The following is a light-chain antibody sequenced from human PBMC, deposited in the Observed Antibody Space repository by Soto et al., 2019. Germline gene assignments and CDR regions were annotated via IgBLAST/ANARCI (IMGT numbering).Light chain of an antibody. V-gene: IGLV2-14*01. CDR2: DVS. CDR3: SSYTTGSTLV. CDR1: SSDVCGYNY. Sequence: QSALTQPASVSGSPGQSITISCTGTSSDVCGYNYVSWYQQHPGKAPKLMIYDVSNRPSGVSNRFSGSKSGNTASLTISGLHAEDETDYYCSSYTTGSTLVFGGGTKLTVL. J-gene: IGLJ2*01.